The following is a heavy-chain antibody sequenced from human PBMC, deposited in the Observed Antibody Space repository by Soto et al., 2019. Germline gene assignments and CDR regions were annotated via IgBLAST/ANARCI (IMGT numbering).Heavy chain of an antibody. J-gene: IGHJ4*02. CDR3: ARARVRGGNFLGQQRLHDH. D-gene: IGHD2-21*02. CDR1: GDSISNYY. Sequence: PSETLSLTCTVSGDSISNYYWSWIRQPPGKGLEWIGYIYYTGSANYNPSLKSRVTMSVDTSKNLFSVNLTSATAADTAVYYCARARVRGGNFLGQQRLHDHWGQGTLVTVSS. CDR2: IYYTGSA. V-gene: IGHV4-59*01.